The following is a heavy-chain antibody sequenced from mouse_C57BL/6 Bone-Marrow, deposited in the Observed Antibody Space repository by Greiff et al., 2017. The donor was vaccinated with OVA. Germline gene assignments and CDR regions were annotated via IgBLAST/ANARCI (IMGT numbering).Heavy chain of an antibody. J-gene: IGHJ1*03. Sequence: QVQLQQPGTELVKPGASVKLSCKASGYTFTSYWMHWVKQRPGQGLEWIGNINPSNGGTNYNEKFKSKATLTVDKSSSTAYMQLSSLTSEDAAVYDGARSYYGVYWYFDVWGTGTTVTVSS. CDR1: GYTFTSYW. CDR3: ARSYYGVYWYFDV. CDR2: INPSNGGT. D-gene: IGHD1-1*01. V-gene: IGHV1-53*01.